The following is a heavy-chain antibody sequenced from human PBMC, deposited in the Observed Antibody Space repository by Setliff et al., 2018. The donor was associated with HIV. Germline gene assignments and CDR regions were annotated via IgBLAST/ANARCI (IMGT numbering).Heavy chain of an antibody. J-gene: IGHJ6*02. V-gene: IGHV3-30*02. CDR2: IRHDGTNK. CDR3: AKTLPTLYPPHDYYFAMDV. D-gene: IGHD2-15*01. CDR1: GFTFSSYG. Sequence: GGSLRLSCAASGFTFSSYGMHWVRQAPGKGLEWVAFIRHDGTNKYYADSVKGRFTISRDNSINTLYLQMNSLRAEDTAVYYCAKTLPTLYPPHDYYFAMDVWGQGTTVTVSS.